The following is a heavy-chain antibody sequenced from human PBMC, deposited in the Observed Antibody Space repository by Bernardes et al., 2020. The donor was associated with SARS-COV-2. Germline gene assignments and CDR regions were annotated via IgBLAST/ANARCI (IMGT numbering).Heavy chain of an antibody. V-gene: IGHV4-59*01. CDR1: GGSIRSYY. CDR2: IYYSGST. D-gene: IGHD6-19*01. J-gene: IGHJ4*02. CDR3: ARSGSGWDFGN. Sequence: SKTLYVTCSVSGGSIRSYYWSWIRQPPGKGLEWIGYIYYSGSTSSNPSLKSRVTISVDTSENRFSLRLSSVTAADTAVYYCARSGSGWDFGNWGQGTLVTVSS.